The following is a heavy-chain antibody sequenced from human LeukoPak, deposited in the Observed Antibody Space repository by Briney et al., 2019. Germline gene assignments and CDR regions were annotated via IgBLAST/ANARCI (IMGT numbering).Heavy chain of an antibody. J-gene: IGHJ4*02. Sequence: PSETLSLICTVSGGSISSYYWSWIRQPPGKGLEWIGYIYYSGSTNYNPSLKSRVTISVDTSKNQFSLKLSSVTAADTAVYYCARVEPEYYYDSSGYYARWGQGTLVTVSS. D-gene: IGHD3-22*01. V-gene: IGHV4-59*01. CDR3: ARVEPEYYYDSSGYYAR. CDR2: IYYSGST. CDR1: GGSISSYY.